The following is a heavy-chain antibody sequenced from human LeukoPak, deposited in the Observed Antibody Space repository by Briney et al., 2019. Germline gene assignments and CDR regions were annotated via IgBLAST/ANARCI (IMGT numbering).Heavy chain of an antibody. D-gene: IGHD2-2*01. J-gene: IGHJ6*03. CDR2: IYSGGST. CDR1: GFTVSDNY. CDR3: ARSIVVVPAASYMDV. V-gene: IGHV3-66*01. Sequence: QAGGSLRLSCAASGFTVSDNYMSWVRQAPGKGLEWVSVIYSGGSTYYADSVKGRFTISRDNSKNTVHLQMNSLRAEDTAVYYCARSIVVVPAASYMDVWGKRTTVTVSS.